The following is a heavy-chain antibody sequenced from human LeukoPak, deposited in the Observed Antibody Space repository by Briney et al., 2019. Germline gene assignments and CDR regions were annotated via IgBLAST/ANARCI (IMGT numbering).Heavy chain of an antibody. V-gene: IGHV3-74*01. Sequence: PGGSLRLSCAASGFTFSSYYMHWVRQAPGKGLVWVSRINSDGSSTSYADSVKGRFTISRDNAKNTLYLQMNSLRAEDTAVYYCASADYYDSRGLDYWGQAATVTVSS. CDR1: GFTFSSYY. D-gene: IGHD3-22*01. CDR2: INSDGSST. J-gene: IGHJ4*02. CDR3: ASADYYDSRGLDY.